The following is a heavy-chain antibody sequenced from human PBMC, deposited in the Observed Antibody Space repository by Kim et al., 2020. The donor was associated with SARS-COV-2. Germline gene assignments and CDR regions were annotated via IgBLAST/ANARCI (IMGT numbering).Heavy chain of an antibody. CDR3: AKPRGYSYGSPFDY. Sequence: GGSLRLSCAASGFTFSSYGMHWVRQAPGKGLERVAVISYDGSNKYYADSVKGRFTISRDNSKNTLYLQMNSLRAEDTAVYYCAKPRGYSYGSPFDYWGQGTLVTVSS. CDR2: ISYDGSNK. J-gene: IGHJ4*02. D-gene: IGHD5-18*01. CDR1: GFTFSSYG. V-gene: IGHV3-30*18.